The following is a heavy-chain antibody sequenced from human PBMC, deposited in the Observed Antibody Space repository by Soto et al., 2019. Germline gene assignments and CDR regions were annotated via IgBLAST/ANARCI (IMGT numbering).Heavy chain of an antibody. J-gene: IGHJ6*03. CDR2: IKSKTDGGTT. D-gene: IGHD2-2*01. CDR3: TTRRYVAPAGASGYYMDV. CDR1: GFTFSNAW. V-gene: IGHV3-15*01. Sequence: EVQLVESGGGLVKPGGSLRLSCAASGFTFSNAWMSWVRQAPGKGLEWVGRIKSKTDGGTTDYAAPVKGRFTISRDNSKNTLYLQMNSLKTEATTVYYCTTRRYVAPAGASGYYMDVWGKGTTVTVSS.